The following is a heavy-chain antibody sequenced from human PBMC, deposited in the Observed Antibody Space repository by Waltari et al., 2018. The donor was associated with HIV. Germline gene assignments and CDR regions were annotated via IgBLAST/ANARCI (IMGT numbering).Heavy chain of an antibody. V-gene: IGHV3-23*01. CDR3: AKSGGDILTGHSYYYYGMDV. CDR1: GFTFSSYA. CDR2: ISGSGRGT. D-gene: IGHD3-9*01. Sequence: QLLESGGGLVQPGGSLRLSCAASGFTFSSYAMSWVRQAPGKGLEWCSGISGSGRGTYYADSVEGRFTISRDNSKNTVYLQMNSLRAEDTAVYYCAKSGGDILTGHSYYYYGMDVWGLGTTVTVSS. J-gene: IGHJ6*02.